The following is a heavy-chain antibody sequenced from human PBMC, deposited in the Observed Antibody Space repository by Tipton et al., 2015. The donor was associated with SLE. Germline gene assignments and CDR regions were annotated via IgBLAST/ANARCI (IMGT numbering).Heavy chain of an antibody. CDR3: ARSVRTVRDVFDI. J-gene: IGHJ3*02. Sequence: QSGPEVKKPGASVKVSCKASGYTFTRYYMHWVRQAPGQGLEWMGIINPSGGSTTYAQKFQGRVTVTRDTSTSTVYMELSSLRSEDTAVYYCARSVRTVRDVFDIWGQGTMVTVSS. CDR2: INPSGGST. D-gene: IGHD4-17*01. CDR1: GYTFTRYY. V-gene: IGHV1-46*01.